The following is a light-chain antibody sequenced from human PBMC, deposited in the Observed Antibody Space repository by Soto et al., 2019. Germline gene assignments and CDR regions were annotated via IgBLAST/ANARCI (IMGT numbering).Light chain of an antibody. V-gene: IGKV1-5*01. Sequence: DIQMTQYPSTLSASVEDRVSITFRASQRVNTCLAWYQQKPGKAPTLLIYDASSLQSGVPSRFSGSGSGTEFTLTISSLQPDDFATYYCQQYQIDWTFGQGTKVDIK. CDR1: QRVNTC. CDR3: QQYQIDWT. CDR2: DAS. J-gene: IGKJ1*01.